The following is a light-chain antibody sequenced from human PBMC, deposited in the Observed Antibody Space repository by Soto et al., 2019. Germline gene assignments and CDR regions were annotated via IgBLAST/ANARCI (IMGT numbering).Light chain of an antibody. CDR1: QGIDTS. CDR2: GAS. Sequence: DIQMSQPPPSLSGSVGDRVTITCRASQGIDTSLAWYQQKPGKAPKLLIYGASTLQGGVPSRFSGSGSGTDFTLTISRLQPEDFATYYCQRSYGSPPWTFGQGTKVDI. CDR3: QRSYGSPPWT. J-gene: IGKJ1*01. V-gene: IGKV1-39*01.